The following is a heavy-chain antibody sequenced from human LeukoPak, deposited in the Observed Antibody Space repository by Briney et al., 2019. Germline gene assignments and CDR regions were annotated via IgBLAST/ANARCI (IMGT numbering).Heavy chain of an antibody. J-gene: IGHJ4*02. CDR3: ARDLKLYSSSSNYFDY. CDR2: IIPIYGTT. V-gene: IGHV1-69*01. Sequence: SVKVSCKASGGTYAISWVRQAPGQGLEWMGGIIPIYGTTNYAQKFQGRVTITPDESTSTAYMELSSLRSDDTAVYFCARDLKLYSSSSNYFDYWGQGTLVTVSS. CDR1: GGTYA. D-gene: IGHD6-6*01.